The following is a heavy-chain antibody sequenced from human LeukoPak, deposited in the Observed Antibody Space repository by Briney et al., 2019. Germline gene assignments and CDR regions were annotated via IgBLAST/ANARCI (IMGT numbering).Heavy chain of an antibody. CDR1: GGSISSYY. D-gene: IGHD1-14*01. CDR3: ARDRKDRIDP. J-gene: IGHJ5*02. Sequence: NPSETLSLTCTVSGGSISSYYWSWTRQPPGKGLERIGYIYYSGSTNYNPSLKSRVTISVDTSKNQFSLKLSSVTAADTAVYYCARDRKDRIDPWGQGTLVTVSS. V-gene: IGHV4-59*01. CDR2: IYYSGST.